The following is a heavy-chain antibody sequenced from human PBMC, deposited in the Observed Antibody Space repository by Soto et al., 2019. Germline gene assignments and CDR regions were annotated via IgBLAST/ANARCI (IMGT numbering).Heavy chain of an antibody. J-gene: IGHJ6*02. CDR3: ARDPTYYYGSGSYYNYYYGMDV. V-gene: IGHV4-30-4*01. Sequence: SETPSLTLTVSGCSISRGGYYWSWIRQPPGEGLEWVGYIYYSGSTYYNPSLKSRVTISVDTSKNQFSLKLSSVTAADTAVYYCARDPTYYYGSGSYYNYYYGMDVWGQGTTVTVSS. CDR2: IYYSGST. D-gene: IGHD3-10*01. CDR1: GCSISRGGYY.